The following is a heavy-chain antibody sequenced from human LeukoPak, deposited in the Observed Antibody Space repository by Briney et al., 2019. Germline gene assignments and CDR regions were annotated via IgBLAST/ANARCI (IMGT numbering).Heavy chain of an antibody. CDR3: AKEGRWGITMIVVVTPY. D-gene: IGHD3-22*01. CDR2: ISGSGGST. J-gene: IGHJ4*02. Sequence: GGSLRLSCAASGFTFSSYAMSWVRQAPGKGLEWVSAISGSGGSTYYADSAKGRFTISRDNSKNTLYLQMNNLRAEDTAVYYCAKEGRWGITMIVVVTPYWGQGTLVTVSS. CDR1: GFTFSSYA. V-gene: IGHV3-23*01.